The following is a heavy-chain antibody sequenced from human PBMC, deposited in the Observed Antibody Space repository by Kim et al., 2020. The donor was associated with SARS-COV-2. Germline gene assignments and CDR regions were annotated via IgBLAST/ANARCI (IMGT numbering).Heavy chain of an antibody. J-gene: IGHJ6*02. Sequence: SETLSLTCAVYGGSFSGYYWSWIRQPPGKGLEWIGEINHSGSTNYNPSLKSRVTISVDTSKNQFSLKLSSVTAADTAVYYCARGDLSSGWYYYWPTYYYYYGMDVWGQGTTVTVSS. CDR1: GGSFSGYY. CDR3: ARGDLSSGWYYYWPTYYYYYGMDV. CDR2: INHSGST. V-gene: IGHV4-34*01. D-gene: IGHD6-19*01.